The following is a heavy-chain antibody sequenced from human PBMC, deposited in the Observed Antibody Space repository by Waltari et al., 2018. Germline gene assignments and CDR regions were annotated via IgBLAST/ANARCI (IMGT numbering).Heavy chain of an antibody. D-gene: IGHD4-4*01. CDR3: ARDTGYSKSLCDH. CDR1: GVPINRDSLF. Sequence: QVQLQESGPGLVQPSQTLSLTCTVSGVPINRDSLFGSWFRQPAGKGLEWIGRVFSNGSVDYNPSLRSRVTISRDTSRNEFSLKLRSVTAADTAFYYCARDTGYSKSLCDHWGPGTQVIVSS. CDR2: VFSNGSV. J-gene: IGHJ4*02. V-gene: IGHV4-61*02.